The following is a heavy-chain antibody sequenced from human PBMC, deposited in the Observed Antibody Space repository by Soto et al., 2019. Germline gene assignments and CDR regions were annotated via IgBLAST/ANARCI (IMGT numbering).Heavy chain of an antibody. V-gene: IGHV3-74*01. CDR2: LNHDGSRT. D-gene: IGHD3-16*02. J-gene: IGHJ4*02. CDR3: ARGRIYRSWDYYSDY. Sequence: EVQLVESGGGLVQPGGSLRLSCAASGFTLSNYWMHWVRQAPGKGLVWVSRLNHDGSRTTYADSVKGRFTISRDNAKNTVYLQMYSLRAEDTAVYYCARGRIYRSWDYYSDYWGQGSLVTVTS. CDR1: GFTLSNYW.